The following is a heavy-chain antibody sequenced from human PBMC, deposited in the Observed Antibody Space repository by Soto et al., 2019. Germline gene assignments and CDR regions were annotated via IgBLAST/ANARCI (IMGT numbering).Heavy chain of an antibody. D-gene: IGHD2-15*01. CDR3: ARGRFRIVNEPTHVFDY. J-gene: IGHJ4*02. CDR1: GGSFSGYY. CDR2: INHSGST. V-gene: IGHV4-34*01. Sequence: SETLSLTCAVYGGSFSGYYWSWIRQPPGKGLEWIGEINHSGSTNYNPSLKSRVTISVDTSKNQFSLKLSSVTAADTAVYYCARGRFRIVNEPTHVFDYWGQRTLVTVSS.